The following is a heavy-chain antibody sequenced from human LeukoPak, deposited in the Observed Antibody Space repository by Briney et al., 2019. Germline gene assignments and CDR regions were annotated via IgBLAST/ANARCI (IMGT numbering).Heavy chain of an antibody. D-gene: IGHD2-21*02. V-gene: IGHV3-7*01. CDR1: GFMFRKSW. Sequence: GGSLRLSCVASGFMFRKSWMTWFRQAPGKGPEWVANIKEDGTQTYYMESVKGRFTISRDNAKNSVFLQMNSLRVEDTGVYYCVGATDYVRYWGQGTLVTVSS. J-gene: IGHJ4*02. CDR2: IKEDGTQT. CDR3: VGATDYVRY.